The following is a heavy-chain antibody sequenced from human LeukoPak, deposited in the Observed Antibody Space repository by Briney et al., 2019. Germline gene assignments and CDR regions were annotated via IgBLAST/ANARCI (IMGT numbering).Heavy chain of an antibody. J-gene: IGHJ5*02. Sequence: PSETLSLTCAVYGGSFSGYYWSWIRQPPGKGLGWIGEINHSGSTNYNPSLKSRVTISVDTSKNQFSLKLTSVTAADTAVYYCARGIISRTTGTPTDWFDPWGQGTQVTVSS. CDR3: ARGIISRTTGTPTDWFDP. D-gene: IGHD1-1*01. CDR1: GGSFSGYY. V-gene: IGHV4-34*01. CDR2: INHSGST.